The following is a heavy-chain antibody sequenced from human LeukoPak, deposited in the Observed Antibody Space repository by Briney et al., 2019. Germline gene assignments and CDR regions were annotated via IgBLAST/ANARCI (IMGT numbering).Heavy chain of an antibody. V-gene: IGHV3-20*04. CDR1: GFTFDDYG. CDR2: INWNGGST. D-gene: IGHD1-26*01. Sequence: GGSLRLSCAASGFTFDDYGMSWVRQFPGKGLEWVSGINWNGGSTGYADSVKGRFTISRDNSKNTLYLQMNSLRAEDTAVYYCAKEGGSYYPFDYWGQGTLVTVSS. CDR3: AKEGGSYYPFDY. J-gene: IGHJ4*02.